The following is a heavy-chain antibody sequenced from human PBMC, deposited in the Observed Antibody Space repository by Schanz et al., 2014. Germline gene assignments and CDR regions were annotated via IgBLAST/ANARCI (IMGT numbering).Heavy chain of an antibody. J-gene: IGHJ4*02. CDR2: ISASGGST. CDR3: AKDSTHIDIVLVPTAIDY. D-gene: IGHD2-2*01. CDR1: GFTFSSYA. Sequence: EGQLLESGGGLIQPGGSLRLSCAASGFTFSSYAMSWVRQAPGKGLEWVSTISASGGSTYYADSVKGRFTISRDNSKNTLYLHMNTLRSEDTAVYYCAKDSTHIDIVLVPTAIDYWGQGTLVTGSS. V-gene: IGHV3-23*01.